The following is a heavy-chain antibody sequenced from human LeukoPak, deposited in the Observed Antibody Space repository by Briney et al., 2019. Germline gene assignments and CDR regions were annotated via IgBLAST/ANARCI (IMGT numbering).Heavy chain of an antibody. V-gene: IGHV3-66*01. CDR1: GFNVTTNY. D-gene: IGHD3-22*01. Sequence: GGSLRLSCAASGFNVTTNYVSWVRQTPGEGLEWVSVLYSGGATHYADSVKGRFTISRDNSKNAVYLQMNSLRAEDTALYYCARVYYDGSGYYYFMEFFFDYWGQGTLVTVSS. CDR2: LYSGGAT. CDR3: ARVYYDGSGYYYFMEFFFDY. J-gene: IGHJ4*02.